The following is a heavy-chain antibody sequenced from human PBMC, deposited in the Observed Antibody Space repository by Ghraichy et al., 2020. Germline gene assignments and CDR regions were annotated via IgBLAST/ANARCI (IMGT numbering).Heavy chain of an antibody. J-gene: IGHJ4*02. CDR2: INRDGGTT. D-gene: IGHD2-8*01. Sequence: LSLTCAASGFTFSSHGMNWVRQVPGKGLVWVARINRDGGTTTYADSVNGRFTISRDNAKNTLYLQMNSLRAEDTAVYYCARAGMGWGQGTLVTVSS. CDR1: GFTFSSHG. CDR3: ARAGMG. V-gene: IGHV3-74*01.